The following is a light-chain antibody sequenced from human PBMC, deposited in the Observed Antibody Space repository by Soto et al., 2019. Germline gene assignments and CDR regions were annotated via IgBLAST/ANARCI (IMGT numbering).Light chain of an antibody. CDR2: EGS. J-gene: IGLJ1*01. CDR1: SSDVGSYNL. V-gene: IGLV2-23*03. Sequence: QSVLTQPASVSGSPGQSITISCTGTSSDVGSYNLVSWYQQHPGKAPKLMIYEGSKRPSGVSNRFSGSKSGNTASLTISGLQADDNADYYCFSYACSSTFEVFGDGTKRTVL. CDR3: FSYACSSTFEV.